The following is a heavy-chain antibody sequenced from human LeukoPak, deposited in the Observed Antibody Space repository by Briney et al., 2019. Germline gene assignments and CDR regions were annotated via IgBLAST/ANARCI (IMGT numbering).Heavy chain of an antibody. CDR1: GGSISSGSYY. D-gene: IGHD3-16*02. CDR3: AREGNAPRYFDY. Sequence: SETLSLTCTVSGGSISSGSYYWSWIRQPAGKGLEWIGRIYTSGSTNYNPSLKSRVTISVDTSKNQFSLKLSSVTAADTAVYYCAREGNAPRYFDYWGQGTLVTVS. V-gene: IGHV4-61*02. J-gene: IGHJ4*02. CDR2: IYTSGST.